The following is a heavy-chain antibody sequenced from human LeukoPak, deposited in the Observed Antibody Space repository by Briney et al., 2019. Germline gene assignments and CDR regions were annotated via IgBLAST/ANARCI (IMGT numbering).Heavy chain of an antibody. CDR3: ARYEGYYYYYMDV. V-gene: IGHV3-53*01. D-gene: IGHD3-3*01. CDR1: GFTFSSYS. Sequence: PGGSLRLSCAASGFTFSSYSMNWVRQAPGKGLEWVSVIYSGGSTYYADSVKGRFTISRDNSKNTLYLQMNSLRAEDTAVYYCARYEGYYYYYMDVWGKGTTVTVSS. J-gene: IGHJ6*03. CDR2: IYSGGST.